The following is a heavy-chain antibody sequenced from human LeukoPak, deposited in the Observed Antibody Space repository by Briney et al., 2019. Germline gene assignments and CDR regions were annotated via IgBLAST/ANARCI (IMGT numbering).Heavy chain of an antibody. D-gene: IGHD3-22*01. Sequence: SGTLSLTCAVSGVSISGYYWSWIRQPPGKGLEWGGYIYSSGSTNYNPSPKSRGTISLDTPKNQLSLKLSSVTAADTAVYFCWRSEGLWLLTYYFDYGGQGTLVTVSS. CDR2: IYSSGST. CDR1: GVSISGYY. J-gene: IGHJ4*02. V-gene: IGHV4-59*12. CDR3: WRSEGLWLLTYYFDY.